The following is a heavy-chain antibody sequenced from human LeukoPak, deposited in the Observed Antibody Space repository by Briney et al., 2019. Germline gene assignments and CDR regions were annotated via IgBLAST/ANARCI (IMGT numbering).Heavy chain of an antibody. CDR2: ISSSSSYI. CDR1: GFTFSSYS. Sequence: GRSLRLSCAASGFTFSSYSMNWVRQAPGKGLEWVSSISSSSSYIYYADSVKGRFTISRDNAKNSLYLQMNSLRAEDTAVYYCARHYYDSSGYSSWFDPWGQGTLVTVSS. D-gene: IGHD3-22*01. J-gene: IGHJ5*02. V-gene: IGHV3-21*01. CDR3: ARHYYDSSGYSSWFDP.